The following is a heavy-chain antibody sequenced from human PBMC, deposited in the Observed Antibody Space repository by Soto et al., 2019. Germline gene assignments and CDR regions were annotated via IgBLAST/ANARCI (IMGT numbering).Heavy chain of an antibody. D-gene: IGHD6-19*01. V-gene: IGHV3-7*01. CDR3: ARHSSGWNDAFDI. CDR2: INQDGSDK. J-gene: IGHJ3*02. Sequence: PGGSLRLSCAASGFTFSSCWTSWVRQAPGKGLEWVANINQDGSDKYYVDSVKGRFTISRDNAKNSLFLQMNSLRAEDTAVYYCARHSSGWNDAFDIWGQGTMVTVSS. CDR1: GFTFSSCW.